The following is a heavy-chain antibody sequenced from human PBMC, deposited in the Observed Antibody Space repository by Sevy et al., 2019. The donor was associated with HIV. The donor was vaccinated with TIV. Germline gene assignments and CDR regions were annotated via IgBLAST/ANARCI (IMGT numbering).Heavy chain of an antibody. CDR1: GFSFSDYY. J-gene: IGHJ3*02. V-gene: IGHV3-11*01. CDR2: ISGRTNAI. Sequence: GGSLRLSCAASGFSFSDYYMTWIRQAPGKGLEWVSYISGRTNAIFYADSVKGRFIISRDNTKKSLYLRMNTLRAEDTAVYYCARVGLAASGGGFGAFDMWGQGTMVTVSS. D-gene: IGHD6-13*01. CDR3: ARVGLAASGGGFGAFDM.